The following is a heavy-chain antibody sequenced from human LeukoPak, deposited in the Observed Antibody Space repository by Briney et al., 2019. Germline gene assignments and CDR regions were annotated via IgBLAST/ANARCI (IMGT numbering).Heavy chain of an antibody. CDR2: IIPILGIA. V-gene: IGHV1-69*04. J-gene: IGHJ6*02. D-gene: IGHD3/OR15-3a*01. CDR3: ASSGSGYYTASSDYYYYGMDV. Sequence: GASVKVSCKASGGTFSSYAISWVRQAPGQGLEWMGRIIPILGIANYAQKFQGRVTIIADKSPSTAYMELSSLRSEDTAVYYCASSGSGYYTASSDYYYYGMDVWGQGTTVTVSS. CDR1: GGTFSSYA.